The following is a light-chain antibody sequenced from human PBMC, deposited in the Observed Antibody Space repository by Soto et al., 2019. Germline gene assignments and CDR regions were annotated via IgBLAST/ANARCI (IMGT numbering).Light chain of an antibody. V-gene: IGKV3-15*01. CDR2: GAS. J-gene: IGKJ1*01. Sequence: ILMTQSPATLSMSPGERATLSCRASQAISSNLAWYQQKPGQAPRLLIYGASTRATGIPARFSGSGSGTEFTLTISSLFSEDFAVYYCQQYNSWPTFGQGTKV. CDR1: QAISSN. CDR3: QQYNSWPT.